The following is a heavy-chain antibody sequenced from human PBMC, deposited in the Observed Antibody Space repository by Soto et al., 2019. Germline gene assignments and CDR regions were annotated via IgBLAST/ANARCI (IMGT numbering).Heavy chain of an antibody. CDR2: IYPDDSDT. Sequence: GESLKISCQGSGYSFNNFWLGWVRQVPGKSLEWMGFIYPDDSDTRYNPSFQGQVTMSSDKSINTAYLEWSSLKASDTAIYYCARQGEXIYVAADGNYYYNGMDVWGQGTTVTVSS. J-gene: IGHJ6*02. D-gene: IGHD3-10*01. V-gene: IGHV5-51*01. CDR3: ARQGEXIYVAADGNYYYNGMDV. CDR1: GYSFNNFW.